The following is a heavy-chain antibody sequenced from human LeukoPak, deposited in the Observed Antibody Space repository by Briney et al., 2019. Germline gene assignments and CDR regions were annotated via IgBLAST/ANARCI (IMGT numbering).Heavy chain of an antibody. V-gene: IGHV4-4*07. J-gene: IGHJ3*02. Sequence: SETLSLTCTVSGGSISSYYWSWIRQPAGKGLEWIGRISTSGSTNYNPSLKSRVTMSVDTSNNQFSLKLSSVTAADTAVYYCARVSHYYDSSGYYYVRAFDIWGQGTMVTGSS. CDR2: ISTSGST. CDR3: ARVSHYYDSSGYYYVRAFDI. CDR1: GGSISSYY. D-gene: IGHD3-22*01.